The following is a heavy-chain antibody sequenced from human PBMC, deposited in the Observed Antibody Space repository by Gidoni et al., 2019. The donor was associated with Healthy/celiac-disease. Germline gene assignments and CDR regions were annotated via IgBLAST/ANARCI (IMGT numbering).Heavy chain of an antibody. V-gene: IGHV4-34*01. CDR2: INHRGST. Sequence: VQLQQWGAGLLKPSETLSLTCAVYGGSFSGYYWSWIRQPPGKGLEWIGEINHRGSTNYNPSLKSRVTISVDTSKNQFSLKLSSVTAADTAVYYCARGGIVVVVAALFDYWGQGTLVTVSS. CDR1: GGSFSGYY. CDR3: ARGGIVVVVAALFDY. D-gene: IGHD2-15*01. J-gene: IGHJ4*02.